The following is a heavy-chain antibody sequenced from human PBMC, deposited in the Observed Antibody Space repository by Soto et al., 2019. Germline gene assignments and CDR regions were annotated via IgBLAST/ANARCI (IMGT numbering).Heavy chain of an antibody. CDR1: GFTFGSYC. D-gene: IGHD1-26*01. CDR2: IKQDGSEI. CDR3: ATYSGSYFPVGHDR. V-gene: IGHV3-7*01. Sequence: GSLRLSCVGSGFTFGSYCMSWVRQAPGGGLEWVANIKQDGSEIHYLESVKGRFTIFRDNAKKSLYLQMTSLSAEDTAVYFCATYSGSYFPVGHDRWGQGTLVTVSS. J-gene: IGHJ5*02.